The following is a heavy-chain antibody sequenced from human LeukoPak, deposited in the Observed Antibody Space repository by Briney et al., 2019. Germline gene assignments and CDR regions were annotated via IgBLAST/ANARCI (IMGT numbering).Heavy chain of an antibody. V-gene: IGHV3-72*01. CDR3: ARRGFSDSRGFYPDFDY. CDR2: SRNKANSYST. CDR1: GFIFIDYY. J-gene: IGHJ4*02. Sequence: GGSLRLSCAASGFIFIDYYMDWVRQAPGKGLEWVGRSRNKANSYSTEYAAPVKGRFTISRDESKNSMYLQMNSLKTEDTAVYFCARRGFSDSRGFYPDFDYWGRGTLVTVSS. D-gene: IGHD3-22*01.